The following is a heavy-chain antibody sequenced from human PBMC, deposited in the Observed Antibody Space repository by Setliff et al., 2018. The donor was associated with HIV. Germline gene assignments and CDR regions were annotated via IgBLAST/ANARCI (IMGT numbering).Heavy chain of an antibody. Sequence: PSETLSLTCTVSDDSISSGGYYWSWIRQPAGKGLEWIGRIYITGSTSYNPSLKSRVTISVDTSKNQFSLKLSSVTAADTAVYYCARQVGNKVLFDSWGQGTLVTVSS. V-gene: IGHV4-61*02. CDR1: DDSISSGGYY. CDR2: IYITGST. CDR3: ARQVGNKVLFDS. J-gene: IGHJ4*02. D-gene: IGHD7-27*01.